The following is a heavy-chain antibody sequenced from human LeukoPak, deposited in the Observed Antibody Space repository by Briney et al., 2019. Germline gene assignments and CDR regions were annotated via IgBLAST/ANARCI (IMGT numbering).Heavy chain of an antibody. V-gene: IGHV1-8*01. CDR1: GYTFTSYD. CDR3: ARMVRGVIIRSTYYMDV. Sequence: WASVKASCTASGYTFTSYDINWVRQATGQGLEWMGWMNPNSGNTGYAQKFQGRVTMTRNTSISTAYMELSSLRSEDTAVYYCARMVRGVIIRSTYYMDVWGKGTTVTISS. CDR2: MNPNSGNT. D-gene: IGHD3-10*01. J-gene: IGHJ6*03.